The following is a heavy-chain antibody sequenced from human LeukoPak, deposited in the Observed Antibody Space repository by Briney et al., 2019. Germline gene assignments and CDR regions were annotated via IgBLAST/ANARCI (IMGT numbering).Heavy chain of an antibody. CDR3: ARSGSYDY. CDR1: GFTVSSNY. Sequence: PGGSLRLSRAASGFTVSSNYMSWVRQAPGKGLEWVSVIYSGGSTYYSDSVKGRFTISGDNSKNPLYLQMNSLRAEDTAVYYCARSGSYDYWGQGTLVTVSS. CDR2: IYSGGST. J-gene: IGHJ4*02. D-gene: IGHD1-26*01. V-gene: IGHV3-53*01.